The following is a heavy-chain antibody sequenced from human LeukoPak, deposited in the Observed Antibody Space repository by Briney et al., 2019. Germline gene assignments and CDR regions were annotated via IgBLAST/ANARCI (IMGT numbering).Heavy chain of an antibody. D-gene: IGHD2-15*01. V-gene: IGHV3-23*01. CDR2: LNDSGGST. J-gene: IGHJ4*02. CDR1: GFTFSKFG. Sequence: PGGSLRLSCAASGFTFSKFGMGWVRQAPGKGLEWVSGLNDSGGSTYYAAAVKGRFTISRDNSKNTLYLQLNSLRAEDTALYYCASASPAADYWGQGTLVTVSS. CDR3: ASASPAADY.